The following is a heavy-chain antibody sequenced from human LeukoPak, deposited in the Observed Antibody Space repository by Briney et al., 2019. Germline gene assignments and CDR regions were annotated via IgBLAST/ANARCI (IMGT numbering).Heavy chain of an antibody. D-gene: IGHD1-26*01. V-gene: IGHV1-69*05. CDR2: IIPMFGSA. CDR3: ARVGRSRGSLPNTYYYMDV. J-gene: IGHJ6*03. Sequence: SVKVSCKASGDIFNSYSVSWVRQAPGQGLEYMGGIIPMFGSANYAQKFQGRVTITTDQSTTTAYMELRSLTSEDTAVYYCARVGRSRGSLPNTYYYMDVWGKGTTVTVSS. CDR1: GDIFNSYS.